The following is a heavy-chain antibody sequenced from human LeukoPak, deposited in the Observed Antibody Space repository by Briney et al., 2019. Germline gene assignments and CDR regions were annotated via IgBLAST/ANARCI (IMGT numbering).Heavy chain of an antibody. V-gene: IGHV1-24*01. D-gene: IGHD6-13*01. CDR1: GCTLTELS. J-gene: IGHJ4*02. Sequence: ASVKVSCKVSGCTLTELSMHWVRQAPGKGLEWMGGFDPEDGETIYAQKFQGRVTMTEDTSTDTAYMELSSLRSEDTAVCYCATDGKQLVRRFDYWGQGTLVTVSS. CDR2: FDPEDGET. CDR3: ATDGKQLVRRFDY.